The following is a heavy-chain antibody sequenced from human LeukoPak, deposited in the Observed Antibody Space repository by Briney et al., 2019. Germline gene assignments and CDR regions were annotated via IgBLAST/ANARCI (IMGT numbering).Heavy chain of an antibody. CDR2: INQDGSEK. V-gene: IGHV3-7*01. D-gene: IGHD3-22*01. CDR1: GFRFSSYW. Sequence: GGSLRLSCAASGFRFSSYWMSWVRQAPGKGLEWVANINQDGSEKYYVDSVKGRFTISRDNTKKSLYLQMNSLRAEDTAVYYCAREIPTLNYYDSSGYSYYFDYWGQGTLVTVSS. CDR3: AREIPTLNYYDSSGYSYYFDY. J-gene: IGHJ4*02.